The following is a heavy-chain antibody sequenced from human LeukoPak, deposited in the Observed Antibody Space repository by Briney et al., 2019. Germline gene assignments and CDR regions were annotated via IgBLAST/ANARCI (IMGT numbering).Heavy chain of an antibody. D-gene: IGHD6-13*01. CDR3: ASSYSSSGGFMYYFDY. J-gene: IGHJ4*02. CDR1: GFTFSSYS. CDR2: ISSSSYI. Sequence: PGGSLRLSCAASGFTFSSYSMNWVRQAPGKGLEWVSSISSSSYIYYADSVKGRFTISRDNAKNSLYLQMNSLRAEDTAVYYCASSYSSSGGFMYYFDYWGKGTLVTVSS. V-gene: IGHV3-21*01.